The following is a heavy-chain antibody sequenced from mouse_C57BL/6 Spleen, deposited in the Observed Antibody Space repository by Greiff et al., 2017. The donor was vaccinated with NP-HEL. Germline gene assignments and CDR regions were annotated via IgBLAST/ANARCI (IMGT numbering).Heavy chain of an antibody. CDR1: GYSFTDYN. Sequence: EVKLQESGPELVKPGASVKISCKASGYSFTDYNMNWVKQSTGKSLEWIGVINPNYGATSYNQKFKGKATLTVDQSSSTAYMQLNSLTSEDSAVYYCARSVDYDGYYCAMDYWGQGTSVTVSS. D-gene: IGHD2-4*01. V-gene: IGHV1-39*01. J-gene: IGHJ4*01. CDR2: INPNYGAT. CDR3: ARSVDYDGYYCAMDY.